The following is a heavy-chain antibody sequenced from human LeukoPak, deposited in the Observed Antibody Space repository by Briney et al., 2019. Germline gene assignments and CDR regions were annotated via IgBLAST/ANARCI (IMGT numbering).Heavy chain of an antibody. D-gene: IGHD3-22*01. Sequence: SQTLSLTCVVSGGSISSDVYSWSWIRQPPGKGLEWIAYIYHSGNTYYNPSLKSRVTISVDTSKNQFSLKLSSVTAADTAVYYCARDGGENYDSSGYPWAFDIWGQGTMVTVSS. CDR2: IYHSGNT. J-gene: IGHJ3*02. CDR1: GGSISSDVYS. CDR3: ARDGGENYDSSGYPWAFDI. V-gene: IGHV4-30-2*01.